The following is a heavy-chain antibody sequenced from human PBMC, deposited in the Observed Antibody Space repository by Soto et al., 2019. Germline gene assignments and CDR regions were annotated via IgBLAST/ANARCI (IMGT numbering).Heavy chain of an antibody. J-gene: IGHJ4*02. CDR3: ARHIPLARSYFGY. CDR2: ITSKAYGATP. V-gene: IGHV3-49*03. D-gene: IGHD5-12*01. CDR1: GFTFGDYA. Sequence: GGSLRLSCTTSGFTFGDYAMTWCRQAPGKGLEWVSFITSKAYGATPDYASSVKGRFTISRDDSKNIAYLQLDSLKTEDTAVYYCARHIPLARSYFGYWVQGTLATVSS.